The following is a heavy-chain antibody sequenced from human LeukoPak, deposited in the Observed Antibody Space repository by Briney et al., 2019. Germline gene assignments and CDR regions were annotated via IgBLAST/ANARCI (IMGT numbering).Heavy chain of an antibody. V-gene: IGHV4-30-2*01. Sequence: SETLSLTCTVSGDSISTGAYYWSRIRQPPGKGLEWIGYIYHSGRTYYNPSLKSRVTISVDRSRNQFSLKLTSVTAADTAVYYCARGEQLAGGMDWFDPWGQGTLVTVSS. D-gene: IGHD6-13*01. J-gene: IGHJ5*02. CDR2: IYHSGRT. CDR3: ARGEQLAGGMDWFDP. CDR1: GDSISTGAYY.